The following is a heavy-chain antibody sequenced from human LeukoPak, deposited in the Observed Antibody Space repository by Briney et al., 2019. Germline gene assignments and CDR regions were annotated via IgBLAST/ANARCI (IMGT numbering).Heavy chain of an antibody. Sequence: KSGGSLRLSCAASGFTCSDYYMSWIRQAPGKGLEWVSYISSSGSTIYYADSVKGRFTISRDNAKNSLYLQMNSLRAEDTAVYYCAREQWPGRDAFDIWGQGTMVTVSS. CDR1: GFTCSDYY. V-gene: IGHV3-11*01. J-gene: IGHJ3*02. D-gene: IGHD6-19*01. CDR3: AREQWPGRDAFDI. CDR2: ISSSGSTI.